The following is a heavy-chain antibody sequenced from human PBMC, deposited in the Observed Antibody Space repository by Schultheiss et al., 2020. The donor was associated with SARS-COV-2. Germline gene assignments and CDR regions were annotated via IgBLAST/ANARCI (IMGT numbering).Heavy chain of an antibody. V-gene: IGHV3-30-3*01. CDR1: GFTFSSYA. J-gene: IGHJ6*02. Sequence: GGSLRLSCAASGFTFSSYAMHWVRQAPGKGLEWVAVISYDGSNKYYADSVKGRFTISRDNSKNTLYLQMNSLRAEDTAVYYCARDGHNYDFWSGWKTEYYGMDVWGQGTTVTVAS. D-gene: IGHD3-3*01. CDR3: ARDGHNYDFWSGWKTEYYGMDV. CDR2: ISYDGSNK.